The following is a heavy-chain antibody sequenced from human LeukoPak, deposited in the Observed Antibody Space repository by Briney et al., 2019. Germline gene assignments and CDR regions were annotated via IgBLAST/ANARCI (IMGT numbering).Heavy chain of an antibody. CDR1: GYTFTSYC. D-gene: IGHD5-24*01. Sequence: ASVKVSCKASGYTFTSYCMHWVRQAPGQGREWMGIINPSGGSTSYAQKFQGRVTMTRDTSTSTVYMELSSLRSEDTAVYYCASSEGWLQLPMDYWGQGTLVTVSS. V-gene: IGHV1-46*01. CDR3: ASSEGWLQLPMDY. J-gene: IGHJ4*02. CDR2: INPSGGST.